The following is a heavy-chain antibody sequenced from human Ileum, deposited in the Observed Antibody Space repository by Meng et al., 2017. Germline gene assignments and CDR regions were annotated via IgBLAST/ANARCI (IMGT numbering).Heavy chain of an antibody. J-gene: IGHJ4*02. D-gene: IGHD3-10*01. Sequence: LQPDPGPGLGSTPEPLSLPCNVSGGSFSSASYYWSWIRQPPGKGLELIGLIHYSGSRNYNPSLKRRVTMSVDTSKNQVSLRLTSVTAADTAVYYCARFYGSGTFEVHDYWGQGTLVTVSS. CDR3: ARFYGSGTFEVHDY. CDR1: GGSFSSASYY. V-gene: IGHV4-61*01. CDR2: IHYSGSR.